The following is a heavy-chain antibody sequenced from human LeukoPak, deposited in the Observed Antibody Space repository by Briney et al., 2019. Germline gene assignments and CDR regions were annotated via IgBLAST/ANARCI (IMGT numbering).Heavy chain of an antibody. J-gene: IGHJ4*02. CDR1: GITLSNYG. Sequence: GGSLRLSCAVSGITLSNYGMSWVRQAPGKGLELVAGMSASGASTNYADSVKGRFTISRDNAKNTLYLQMNSLRAEDTAVYFCAKRGVVIRVILVGFHKEAYYFDSWGQGALVTVSS. CDR3: AKRGVVIRVILVGFHKEAYYFDS. V-gene: IGHV3-23*01. CDR2: MSASGAST. D-gene: IGHD3-22*01.